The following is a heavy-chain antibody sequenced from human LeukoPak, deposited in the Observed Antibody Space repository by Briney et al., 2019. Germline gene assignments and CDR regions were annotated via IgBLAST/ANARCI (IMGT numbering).Heavy chain of an antibody. CDR3: ARTKRGYSYGPFDY. Sequence: PSETLSLTCTVSGGSISSYYWSWIRQPPGKGLEWIGYIYYSGSTNYNPSLKSRVTISVDTSKNQFSLKLSSVTAADTAVYYCARTKRGYSYGPFDYWGQGTQVTVSS. J-gene: IGHJ4*02. D-gene: IGHD5-18*01. CDR2: IYYSGST. V-gene: IGHV4-59*01. CDR1: GGSISSYY.